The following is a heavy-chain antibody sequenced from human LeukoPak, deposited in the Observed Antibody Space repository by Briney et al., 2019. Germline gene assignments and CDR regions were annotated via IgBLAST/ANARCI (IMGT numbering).Heavy chain of an antibody. CDR3: AKDYRDYYGSGSYCDY. CDR2: ISGSGGST. Sequence: PGGSLRLSCAASGFTFSSYAMSWVRQAPGKGLEWVSAISGSGGSTYYADSVKGRFTISRDNSKNTLYLQMNSLRAEDTAVYYCAKDYRDYYGSGSYCDYWGQGTLVTVSS. CDR1: GFTFSSYA. J-gene: IGHJ4*02. V-gene: IGHV3-23*01. D-gene: IGHD3-10*01.